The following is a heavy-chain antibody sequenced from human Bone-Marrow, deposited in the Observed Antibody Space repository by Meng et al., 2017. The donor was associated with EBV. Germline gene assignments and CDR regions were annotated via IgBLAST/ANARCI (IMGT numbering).Heavy chain of an antibody. D-gene: IGHD5/OR15-5a*01. Sequence: VQLVESGGGLVKPDGSLRLSCVTSGFTFSDYYMSWIRQAPGKGLEWLAYISTDGTSIKYADSLKGRFTISRDNAKNSLYLQMHSLRAEDTAVYYCASGSTDFDYWGQGTLVTVSS. J-gene: IGHJ4*02. CDR1: GFTFSDYY. CDR2: ISTDGTSI. CDR3: ASGSTDFDY. V-gene: IGHV3-11*01.